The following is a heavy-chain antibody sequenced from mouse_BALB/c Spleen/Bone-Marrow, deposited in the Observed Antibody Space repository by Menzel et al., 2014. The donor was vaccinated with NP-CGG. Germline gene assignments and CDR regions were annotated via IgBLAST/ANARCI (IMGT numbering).Heavy chain of an antibody. CDR3: ARRDGSTYYYAMDY. V-gene: IGHV1-80*01. CDR2: IYPGDGDT. Sequence: VQLQQSGAELVRPGSSVKISCKASGYAFSNYWMNWVKQRPGQGLEWIGQIYPGDGDTNNNGKFKGKATLTADKSSSTAYMQLSSLTSEDSAVYFCARRDGSTYYYAMDYWGQGTSVTVSS. CDR1: GYAFSNYW. D-gene: IGHD1-1*01. J-gene: IGHJ4*01.